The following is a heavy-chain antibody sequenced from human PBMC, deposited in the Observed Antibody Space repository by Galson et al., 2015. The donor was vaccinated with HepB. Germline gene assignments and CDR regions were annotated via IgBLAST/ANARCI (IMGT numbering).Heavy chain of an antibody. V-gene: IGHV3-23*01. J-gene: IGHJ4*02. Sequence: SLRLSCAASGFAFSNSAMSWVRQAPGKGLEWVSAISGSGGSTYYADSVKGRFTISRDNSKNTLYLQMNSLRAEDTAVYYCAKAATVLLWFGELFLLDYWGQGTLVPVSS. D-gene: IGHD3-10*01. CDR2: ISGSGGST. CDR3: AKAATVLLWFGELFLLDY. CDR1: GFAFSNSA.